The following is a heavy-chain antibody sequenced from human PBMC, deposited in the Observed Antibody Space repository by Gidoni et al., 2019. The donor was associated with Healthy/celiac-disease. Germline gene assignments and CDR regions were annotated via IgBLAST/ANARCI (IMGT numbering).Heavy chain of an antibody. CDR1: GYTFTGYY. CDR2: INPNSGGT. Sequence: QVQLVQSGAEVKKPGASVKVSCKASGYTFTGYYMHWVRQAPGQGLEWMGWINPNSGGTNYAQKLQGRVTMTRDTSISTAYMELSRLRSDDTAVYYCARGGLLWFGEQTWYFDLWGRGTLVTVSS. CDR3: ARGGLLWFGEQTWYFDL. J-gene: IGHJ2*01. D-gene: IGHD3-10*01. V-gene: IGHV1-2*02.